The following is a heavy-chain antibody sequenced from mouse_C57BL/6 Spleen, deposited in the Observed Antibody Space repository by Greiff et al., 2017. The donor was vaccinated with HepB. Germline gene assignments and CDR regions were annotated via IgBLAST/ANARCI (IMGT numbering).Heavy chain of an antibody. D-gene: IGHD1-1*01. CDR3: SRTTVVDYAMDY. CDR1: GYTFTSYW. J-gene: IGHJ4*01. V-gene: IGHV1-52*01. Sequence: QVQLQQPGAELVRPGSSVKLSCKASGYTFTSYWMHWVKQRPIQGLEWIGNINPSDSETHYNQKFKDKATLTVDKSSSTAYMQLSSLTSEDSAVYYGSRTTVVDYAMDYWGQGTSVTVSS. CDR2: INPSDSET.